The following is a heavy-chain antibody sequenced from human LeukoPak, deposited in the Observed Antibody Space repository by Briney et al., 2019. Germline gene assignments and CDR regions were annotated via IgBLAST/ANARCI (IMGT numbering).Heavy chain of an antibody. D-gene: IGHD3-16*02. Sequence: ASVKVSCKATGYGFIMYYLYWVRQAPGQGLEWMGKINPNGGGTTYPQKFQGRLTMTSDMSTSTVYMELSSLRSEDTAVYYCARVRGRCLDYWGQGARVTVSS. CDR2: INPNGGGT. J-gene: IGHJ4*02. V-gene: IGHV1-46*01. CDR3: ARVRGRCLDY. CDR1: GYGFIMYY.